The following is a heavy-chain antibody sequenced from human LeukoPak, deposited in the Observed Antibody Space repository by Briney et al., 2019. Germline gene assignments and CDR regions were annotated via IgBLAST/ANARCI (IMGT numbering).Heavy chain of an antibody. V-gene: IGHV3-23*01. CDR1: GFTFSSYA. J-gene: IGHJ5*02. Sequence: GGSLRLSCAASGFTFSSYAMSWVRQAPGKGLEWVSAISGSGGSTYYADSVKGRFTISRDNSKNTLYLQMNSLRAEDTAVYYCAKYRSGRGYYGSSGYHPMAWGQGTLVTVSS. CDR3: AKYRSGRGYYGSSGYHPMA. CDR2: ISGSGGST. D-gene: IGHD3-22*01.